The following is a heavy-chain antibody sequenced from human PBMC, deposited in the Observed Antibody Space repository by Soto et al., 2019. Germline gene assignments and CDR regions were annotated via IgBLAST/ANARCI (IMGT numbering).Heavy chain of an antibody. D-gene: IGHD6-19*01. CDR2: ISAYNGNT. V-gene: IGHV1-18*01. J-gene: IGHJ4*02. Sequence: ASVKVSCKASGYTFTSYGISWVRQAPGQWLEWMGWISAYNGNTNYAQKLQGRVTMTTDTSTSTAYMELRSLRSDDTAVYYCAFLSSGWYYFDYWGQGTLVTVSS. CDR1: GYTFTSYG. CDR3: AFLSSGWYYFDY.